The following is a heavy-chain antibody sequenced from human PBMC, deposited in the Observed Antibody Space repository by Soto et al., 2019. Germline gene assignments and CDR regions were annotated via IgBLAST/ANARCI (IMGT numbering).Heavy chain of an antibody. V-gene: IGHV3-30*18. Sequence: QVQLVESGGGVVQPGRSLRLSCAASGFTFSSYDIHWVRQAPGKGLEWVAVISYDGTDKYYADSVKGRFTISRDNSKNPLYLPMSRRGPEETAVEYWVKESYTELGLDEYGMDVGGKGTTVTV. J-gene: IGHJ6*04. D-gene: IGHD5-18*01. CDR2: ISYDGTDK. CDR3: VKESYTELGLDEYGMDV. CDR1: GFTFSSYD.